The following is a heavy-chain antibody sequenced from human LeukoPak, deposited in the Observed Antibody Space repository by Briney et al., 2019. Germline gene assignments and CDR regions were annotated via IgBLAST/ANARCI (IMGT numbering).Heavy chain of an antibody. V-gene: IGHV5-51*01. CDR1: GYRFTSCW. Sequence: GESLKISCKGSGYRFTSCWIGWVRQMPGKGLEWMGIIYPGDSDTRYSPSFQGQVTISADKSISTAYLQWSSLKASDTAIYYCVRRDYGSNNLDYWGQGTLVTASS. J-gene: IGHJ4*02. D-gene: IGHD4/OR15-4a*01. CDR3: VRRDYGSNNLDY. CDR2: IYPGDSDT.